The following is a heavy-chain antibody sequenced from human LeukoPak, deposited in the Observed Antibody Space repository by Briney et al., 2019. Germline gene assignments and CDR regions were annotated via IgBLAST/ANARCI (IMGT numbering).Heavy chain of an antibody. CDR2: IYSGGST. Sequence: GGSLRLSCAASGFTVSSNYMSWVRQAPGKGLEWVSVIYSGGSTYYADSVKGRFTISRDNSKNTLYLQMNSLRAEDTAVYYCAKDVVRGYCSSTSCYKGFDYWGQGTLVTVSS. CDR1: GFTVSSNY. CDR3: AKDVVRGYCSSTSCYKGFDY. D-gene: IGHD2-2*02. V-gene: IGHV3-53*01. J-gene: IGHJ4*02.